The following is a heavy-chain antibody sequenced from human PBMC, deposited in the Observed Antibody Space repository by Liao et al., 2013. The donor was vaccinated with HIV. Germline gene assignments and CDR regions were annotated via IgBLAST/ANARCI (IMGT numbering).Heavy chain of an antibody. CDR1: GASLRGYY. J-gene: IGHJ5*02. CDR3: ARGANTSNWFEDWFDP. Sequence: QVHLQQWGAGLLKPAETLSLTCAVDGASLRGYYWGWIRQPPGKGLEWLGEVTHSGGTNHNPSLKTRLTISVDASKNQVSLRLDSVTAADTAVYYCARGANTSNWFEDWFDPWGQGTLVTVSS. V-gene: IGHV4-34*01. D-gene: IGHD6-13*01. CDR2: VTHSGGT.